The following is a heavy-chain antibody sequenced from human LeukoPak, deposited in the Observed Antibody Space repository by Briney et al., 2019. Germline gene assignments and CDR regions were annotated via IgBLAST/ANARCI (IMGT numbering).Heavy chain of an antibody. CDR2: IGVGGAT. Sequence: GGSLRLSCVASGFNFSKNYMHWVRQTTERRLEWVSAIGVGGATYYAAAVKGRFTISRDNGKSSVYLQMTSLRAGDTAVYFCAKAFDYNGLRGEGGSFDCWGQGALVTVSS. D-gene: IGHD4-11*01. CDR1: GFNFSKNY. V-gene: IGHV3-13*01. CDR3: AKAFDYNGLRGEGGSFDC. J-gene: IGHJ4*02.